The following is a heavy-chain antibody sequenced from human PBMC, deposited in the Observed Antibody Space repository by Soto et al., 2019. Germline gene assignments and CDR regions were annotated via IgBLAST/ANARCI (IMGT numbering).Heavy chain of an antibody. CDR1: GFTFSSYG. Sequence: PGGSLRLSCAASGFTFSSYGMHWVRQAPGKGLEWVAVIWYDGSNKYYADSVKGRFTISRDNSKNTLYLQMNSLRAEDTAVYYCARDFFALKRSIRAKPAKIDYWGQGTLVTVS. D-gene: IGHD1-26*01. CDR3: ARDFFALKRSIRAKPAKIDY. V-gene: IGHV3-33*01. CDR2: IWYDGSNK. J-gene: IGHJ4*02.